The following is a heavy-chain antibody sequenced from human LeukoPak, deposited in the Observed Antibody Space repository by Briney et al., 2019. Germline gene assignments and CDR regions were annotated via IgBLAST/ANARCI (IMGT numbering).Heavy chain of an antibody. CDR3: VRVVYCSGGSCSYYFDF. Sequence: GGSLRLSCAASGFSFSSYSMNWVRQAPGKGLEWVSSISDSSTYIFNADPVQGRFTISRDDAKNSLYLQMNSLRVEETAVYYCVRVVYCSGGSCSYYFDFWGQGTLVTVSS. V-gene: IGHV3-21*01. CDR1: GFSFSSYS. J-gene: IGHJ4*02. D-gene: IGHD2-15*01. CDR2: ISDSSTYI.